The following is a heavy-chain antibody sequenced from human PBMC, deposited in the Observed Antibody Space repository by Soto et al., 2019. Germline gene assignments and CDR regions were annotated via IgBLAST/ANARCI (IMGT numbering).Heavy chain of an antibody. J-gene: IGHJ3*02. CDR1: GFSLSNARMG. V-gene: IGHV2-26*01. CDR3: ARIGNYYGSADAFDI. D-gene: IGHD3-10*01. CDR2: IFSNDEK. Sequence: QVTLKESGPVLVKPTETLTLTCTVSGFSLSNARMGVSWIRQPPGKALEWLAHIFSNDEKSYSTSLKSRLTISKETPTCQVVLTMTNMDPVDTATYYCARIGNYYGSADAFDIWGQGTMVTVSS.